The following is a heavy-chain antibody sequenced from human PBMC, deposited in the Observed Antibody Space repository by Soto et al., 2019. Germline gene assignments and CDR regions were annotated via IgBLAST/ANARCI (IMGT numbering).Heavy chain of an antibody. CDR3: ARRARPDFYYMDV. CDR2: ISSNGVGT. CDR1: GFTLSGYA. V-gene: IGHV3-64*01. Sequence: DVQLVESGGGLAQPGGSLRLSCAASGFTLSGYAMDWVRQAPGKRLEYVSGISSNGVGTYYANSVQGRFTISRDNSKNTVYLQMGSLRPEDMAVYYCARRARPDFYYMDVWGKGTTVTVSS. D-gene: IGHD6-6*01. J-gene: IGHJ6*03.